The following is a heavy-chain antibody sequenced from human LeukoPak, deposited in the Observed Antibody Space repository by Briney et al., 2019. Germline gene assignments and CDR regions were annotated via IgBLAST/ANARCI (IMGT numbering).Heavy chain of an antibody. J-gene: IGHJ3*02. CDR3: ARHVGYYYDSSGSSYGESIDAFDI. CDR1: GGSISCYY. Sequence: SETLSLTCTVSGGSISCYYWSWIRQPPGKGLKWNGHIYYSGSTNYNPSLKSRVTISVDTSKNQFSLKLSSVTAADTAVYYCARHVGYYYDSSGSSYGESIDAFDIWGQGTMVTVSS. D-gene: IGHD3-22*01. CDR2: IYYSGST. V-gene: IGHV4-59*08.